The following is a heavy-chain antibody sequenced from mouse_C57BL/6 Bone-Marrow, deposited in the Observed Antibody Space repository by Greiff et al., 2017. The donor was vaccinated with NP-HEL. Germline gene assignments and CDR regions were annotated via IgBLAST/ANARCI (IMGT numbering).Heavy chain of an antibody. V-gene: IGHV14-1*01. J-gene: IGHJ4*01. Sequence: EVQLQQSGAELVRPGASVKLSCTASGFNIKDYYMHWVKQRPEQGLEWIGRIDPEDGDTEYAPKFQGKATMTADTSSNKAYLQLSSLTSEDTAVYYCTGYGSSWGAMDYWGQGTSVTVSS. CDR2: IDPEDGDT. CDR1: GFNIKDYY. CDR3: TGYGSSWGAMDY. D-gene: IGHD1-1*01.